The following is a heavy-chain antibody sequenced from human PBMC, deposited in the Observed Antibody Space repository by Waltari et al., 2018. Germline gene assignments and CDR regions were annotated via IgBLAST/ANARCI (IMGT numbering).Heavy chain of an antibody. J-gene: IGHJ3*02. V-gene: IGHV4-61*09. D-gene: IGHD5-12*01. CDR2: IYISGST. CDR1: GGSISSGSYY. Sequence: QVQLQESGPGLVKPSQTLSLTCTVSGGSISSGSYYWSWIRQPAGKGLEWIGYIYISGSTNYNPSLKSRVTISVDTSKNQFSLKLSAVTAADTAVYYCARVSYGALRLGAFDIWGQGTMVTVSS. CDR3: ARVSYGALRLGAFDI.